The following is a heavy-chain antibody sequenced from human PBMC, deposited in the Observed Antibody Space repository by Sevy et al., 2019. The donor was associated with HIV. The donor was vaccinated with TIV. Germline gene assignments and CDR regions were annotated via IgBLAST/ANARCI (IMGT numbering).Heavy chain of an antibody. Sequence: GSLRLSCAASGFTFSYYNMNWVRQAPGKGLEWVSSISSGSSYVYQADSVKGRFTISRDNAKNSLYLQMNSLRTEDTAVYYCASPLHYYDSPSAYWGQGTQVTVSS. D-gene: IGHD3-22*01. CDR2: ISSGSSYV. V-gene: IGHV3-21*01. CDR3: ASPLHYYDSPSAY. J-gene: IGHJ4*02. CDR1: GFTFSYYN.